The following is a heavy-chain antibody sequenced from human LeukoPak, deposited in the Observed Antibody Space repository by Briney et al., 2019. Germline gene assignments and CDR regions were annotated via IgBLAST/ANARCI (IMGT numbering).Heavy chain of an antibody. V-gene: IGHV1-18*01. Sequence: GASVKVSCKASGYTFTSYGISWVRQAPGQGLEWMGWISAYNDNTNYAQKLQGRVTMTTDTSTSTAYMELRSLRSDDTAVYYCARDMEFGWYWNPNDYWGQGTLVTVSS. CDR1: GYTFTSYG. CDR2: ISAYNDNT. CDR3: ARDMEFGWYWNPNDY. J-gene: IGHJ4*02. D-gene: IGHD6-19*01.